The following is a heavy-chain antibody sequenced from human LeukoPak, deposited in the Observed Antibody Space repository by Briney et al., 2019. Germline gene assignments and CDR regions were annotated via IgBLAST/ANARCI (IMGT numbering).Heavy chain of an antibody. CDR2: IYTSGST. J-gene: IGHJ6*03. CDR3: ARDSALSYYYYYYMDV. Sequence: SETLSLTCTVSGGSISSGSYYWSWIRQPAGKGLEWIGRIYTSGSTNYNPSLKSRVTISVDTSKNQFSLKLSSVTAADTAVYYSARDSALSYYYYYYMDVWGKGTTVTVSS. CDR1: GGSISSGSYY. V-gene: IGHV4-61*02.